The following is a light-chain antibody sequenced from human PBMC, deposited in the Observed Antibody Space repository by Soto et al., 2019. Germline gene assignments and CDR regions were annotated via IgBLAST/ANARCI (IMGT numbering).Light chain of an antibody. J-gene: IGKJ1*01. CDR1: QSVSSSY. CDR3: QQYGSLWT. Sequence: IVLTQSPGTLSLSTGERATLSCRASQSVSSSYLAWYQQKPGQAPRLLIYDASNRATGIPDRFSGSGSGTDFTLTISRLEPEDFAVYYCQQYGSLWTFGQGTKVDIK. V-gene: IGKV3-20*01. CDR2: DAS.